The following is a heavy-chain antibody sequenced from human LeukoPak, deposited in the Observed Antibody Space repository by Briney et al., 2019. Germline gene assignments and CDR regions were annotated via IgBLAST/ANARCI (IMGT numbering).Heavy chain of an antibody. CDR2: LVYDERN. V-gene: IGHV3-33*08. CDR1: GFTFSRYA. CDR3: ARDLSAAYDF. D-gene: IGHD2-21*01. Sequence: GRSLRLSCATSGFTFSRYAMHWVRQAPGKGLEWVARLVYDERNDYANSVKGRFTISRDNSKNTLYLQMDNLRVDDTAVYYCARDLSAAYDFWGQGILVTVSS. J-gene: IGHJ4*02.